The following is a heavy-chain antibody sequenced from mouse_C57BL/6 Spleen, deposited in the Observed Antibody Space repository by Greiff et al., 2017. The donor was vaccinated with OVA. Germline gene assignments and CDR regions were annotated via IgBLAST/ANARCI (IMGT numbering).Heavy chain of an antibody. J-gene: IGHJ3*01. D-gene: IGHD1-1*01. CDR3: TRDGNYGSSFWFAY. V-gene: IGHV5-9-1*02. CDR2: ISSGGDYI. CDR1: GFTFSSYA. Sequence: EVQLVESGEGLVKPGGSLKLSCAASGFTFSSYAMSWVRQTPEKRLEWVAYISSGGDYIYYADTVKGRFTISRDNARNTLYLQMSSLKSEDTAMYYCTRDGNYGSSFWFAYWGQGTLVTVSA.